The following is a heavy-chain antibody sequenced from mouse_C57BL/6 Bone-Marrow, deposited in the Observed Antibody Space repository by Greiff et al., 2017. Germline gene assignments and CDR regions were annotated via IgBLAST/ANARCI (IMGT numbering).Heavy chain of an antibody. CDR3: TTSLITTVDY. Sequence: EVQLQQSGAELVRPGASVKLSCTASGFNIKDDYMHWVKQRPEQGLEWIGWIDPENGDTEYASKFQGKATITADTSSNTAYLQLSSLTSEDTAVYYCTTSLITTVDYWGQGTTLTVSS. J-gene: IGHJ2*01. CDR1: GFNIKDDY. V-gene: IGHV14-4*01. D-gene: IGHD1-1*01. CDR2: IDPENGDT.